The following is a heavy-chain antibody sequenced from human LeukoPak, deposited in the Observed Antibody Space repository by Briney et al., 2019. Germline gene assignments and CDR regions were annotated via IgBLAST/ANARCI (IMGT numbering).Heavy chain of an antibody. CDR1: GFTLSSYS. CDR2: IRKSGDIK. Sequence: GGSLRLSGAASGFTLSSYSMNWVRQAPGKGLEWVSYIRKSGDIKYYAESVEGRFTISRDTVKNSLYLQMNSLRVEDTAVYYCVRDPHALDFRGQGTLVTVSS. CDR3: VRDPHALDF. D-gene: IGHD2-2*01. V-gene: IGHV3-48*01. J-gene: IGHJ4*02.